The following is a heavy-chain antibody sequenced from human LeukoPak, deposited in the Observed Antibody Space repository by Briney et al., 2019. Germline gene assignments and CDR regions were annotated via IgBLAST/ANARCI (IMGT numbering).Heavy chain of an antibody. V-gene: IGHV3-23*01. CDR1: GFPFSGNA. CDR2: VGGDEKA. D-gene: IGHD2-21*02. J-gene: IGHJ4*02. CDR3: AKDLSWWVTADY. Sequence: PGGSLTLSCAASGFPFSGNAMSWVRQAPGRGLEWVSGVGGDEKAHYADFVRSRFTISKDNSKKTVYLQMNSLTGEDTAVYYCAKDLSWWVTADYWGQGVLVTVSS.